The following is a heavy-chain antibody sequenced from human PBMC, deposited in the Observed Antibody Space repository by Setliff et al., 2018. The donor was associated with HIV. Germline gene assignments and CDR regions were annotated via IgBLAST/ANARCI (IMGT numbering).Heavy chain of an antibody. CDR3: ARETSTMVVVVKGAFDI. J-gene: IGHJ3*02. D-gene: IGHD3-22*01. V-gene: IGHV4-31*03. CDR2: IYYSGST. Sequence: SETLSLTCTVSGGSISSGGYYWSWIRQHPGKGLEWIGYIYYSGSTYYNPSLKSRVTISVDTSKNQFSLKLSSVTAADTAVYYCARETSTMVVVVKGAFDIWGQGTMVTVSS. CDR1: GGSISSGGYY.